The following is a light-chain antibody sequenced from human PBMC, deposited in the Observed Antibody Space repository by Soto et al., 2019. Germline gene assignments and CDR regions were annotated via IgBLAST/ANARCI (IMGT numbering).Light chain of an antibody. CDR1: QTISSW. J-gene: IGKJ1*01. CDR2: KAS. V-gene: IGKV1-5*03. Sequence: IQNNQSPSTLSGSVGDRVTITCRASQTISSWLAWYQQKPGKAPKLLIYKASTLKSGVPSRFSGSGSGTEFTLTISSLQPDDFATYYCQHYNSYSEAFGQGTKVDI. CDR3: QHYNSYSEA.